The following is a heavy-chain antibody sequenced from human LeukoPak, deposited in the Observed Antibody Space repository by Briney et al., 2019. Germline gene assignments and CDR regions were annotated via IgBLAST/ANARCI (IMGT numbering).Heavy chain of an antibody. V-gene: IGHV4-61*02. CDR2: IYTSGST. D-gene: IGHD5-18*01. Sequence: SETLSLTCTVSGYSISSGIYYWSWIRQPAGKGLEWIGRIYTSGSTNYNPSLKSRVTISLDTSKNQVSLKLKSVTATDTAVYYCARDVNIAMGESWGQGTLVTVSS. J-gene: IGHJ5*02. CDR3: ARDVNIAMGES. CDR1: GYSISSGIYY.